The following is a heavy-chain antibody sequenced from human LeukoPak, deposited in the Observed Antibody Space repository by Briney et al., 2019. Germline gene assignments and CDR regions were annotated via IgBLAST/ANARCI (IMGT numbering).Heavy chain of an antibody. CDR2: IGNRGGST. D-gene: IGHD4-23*01. CDR3: ARDLLYGGNSPFDY. CDR1: GFTFTSYA. Sequence: GGSLRLSCVASGFTFTSYAMSWVRQAPGKGLEWVSAIGNRGGSTYYADSVKGRFTISRDNAKNSLHLQMNSLRADDTAVYYCARDLLYGGNSPFDYWGQGTLVTVSS. V-gene: IGHV3-23*01. J-gene: IGHJ4*02.